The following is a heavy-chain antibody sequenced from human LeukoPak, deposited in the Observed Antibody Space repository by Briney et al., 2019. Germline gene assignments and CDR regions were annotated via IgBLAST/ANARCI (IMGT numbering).Heavy chain of an antibody. J-gene: IGHJ2*01. CDR2: IYTSGST. Sequence: SETLSLTCTVSGGSISSYYWSWIRQPAGKGLEWIGRIYTSGSTNYNPSLKSRVTISVDKSKNQFSLKLSSVTAADTAVYYCARGNHLHWYFDLWGRGTLVTVSS. V-gene: IGHV4-4*07. CDR1: GGSISSYY. CDR3: ARGNHLHWYFDL. D-gene: IGHD1-14*01.